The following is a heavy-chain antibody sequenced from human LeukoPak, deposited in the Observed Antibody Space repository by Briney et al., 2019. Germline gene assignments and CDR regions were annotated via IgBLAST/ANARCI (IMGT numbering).Heavy chain of an antibody. CDR3: ARARITGTTLPVDY. CDR2: ISSSSSYI. CDR1: GFTFSSYS. J-gene: IGHJ4*02. D-gene: IGHD1-20*01. V-gene: IGHV3-21*01. Sequence: GGSLRLSCAASGFTFSSYSMNWVRQAPGKGLEWVSTISSSSSYIYYADSVKGRFTISRDNAKNSLYLQMNSLRAEDTAVYYCARARITGTTLPVDYWGQGTLVTVSS.